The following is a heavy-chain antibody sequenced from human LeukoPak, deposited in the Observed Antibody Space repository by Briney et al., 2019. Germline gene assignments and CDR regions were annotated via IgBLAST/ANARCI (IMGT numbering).Heavy chain of an antibody. J-gene: IGHJ4*02. D-gene: IGHD3-10*01. CDR2: IYYSGST. Sequence: PSETLSLTCTVSGGSISSRNYYWGWIRQPPGKGLEWIGSIYYSGSTYYNPSLKSRVTISVDMSKNQFSLRLSSVTAADTAVYYCASQYYYGSGSYCFNYWGQGTLVIVSP. CDR3: ASQYYYGSGSYCFNY. V-gene: IGHV4-39*01. CDR1: GGSISSRNYY.